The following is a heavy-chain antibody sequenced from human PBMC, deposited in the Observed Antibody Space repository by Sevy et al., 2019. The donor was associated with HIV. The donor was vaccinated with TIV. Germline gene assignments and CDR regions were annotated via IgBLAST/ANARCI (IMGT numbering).Heavy chain of an antibody. CDR1: GFTFSSYW. D-gene: IGHD3-3*01. CDR2: INSDGSST. V-gene: IGHV3-74*01. Sequence: GGSLRLSCAASGFTFSSYWMHWVRQAPGKGLVWVSRINSDGSSTSYADSVKGRFTISRDNAKNTLYLQMNSLRAEDTAVYYCARVDYDFWSGYPKAFDIWGQGTMVTVSS. J-gene: IGHJ3*02. CDR3: ARVDYDFWSGYPKAFDI.